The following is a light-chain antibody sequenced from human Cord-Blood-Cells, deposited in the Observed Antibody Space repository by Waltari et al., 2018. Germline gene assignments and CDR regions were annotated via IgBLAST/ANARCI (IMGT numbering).Light chain of an antibody. CDR3: CSYAGSSTWV. CDR2: EGS. J-gene: IGLJ3*02. V-gene: IGLV2-23*01. CDR1: SSDVGSDNL. Sequence: QSALTQPASVSGSPGQSITISCTGTSSDVGSDNLVSWYQQHPGKAPKLMIYEGSKRPSGVSNRFSGSKSGNPASLTISGLQAEDEADYYCCSYAGSSTWVFGGGTKLTV.